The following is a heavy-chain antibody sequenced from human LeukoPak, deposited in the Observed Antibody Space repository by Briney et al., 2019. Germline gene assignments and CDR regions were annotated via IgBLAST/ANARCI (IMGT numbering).Heavy chain of an antibody. J-gene: IGHJ4*02. Sequence: PGGSLRLSCAASGFTFSSYEMNWVRQAPGKGLEWVSYISSSGSTIYYADSMKGRFTISRDNAKNSLYLQMNSLRAEDTAVYYCARDQGYSYGDDLFDYWGQGTLVTVSS. D-gene: IGHD5-18*01. CDR2: ISSSGSTI. V-gene: IGHV3-48*03. CDR1: GFTFSSYE. CDR3: ARDQGYSYGDDLFDY.